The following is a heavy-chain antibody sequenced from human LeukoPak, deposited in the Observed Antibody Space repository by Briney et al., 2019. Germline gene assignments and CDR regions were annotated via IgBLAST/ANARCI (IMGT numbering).Heavy chain of an antibody. CDR2: ISGSGGST. J-gene: IGHJ4*02. Sequence: PGGSLRLSCAASGFTFSSYAMSWVRQAPGKGLEWVSAISGSGGSTYYADSVKGRFTISRDNSKNTLYLQMNSLRAEDTAVYYCARGGFGELLFYFDYWGQGTLVTVSS. CDR3: ARGGFGELLFYFDY. D-gene: IGHD3-10*01. V-gene: IGHV3-23*01. CDR1: GFTFSSYA.